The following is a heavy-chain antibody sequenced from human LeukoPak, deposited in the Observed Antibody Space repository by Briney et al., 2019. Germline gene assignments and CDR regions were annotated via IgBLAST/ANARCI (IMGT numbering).Heavy chain of an antibody. J-gene: IGHJ4*02. V-gene: IGHV4-59*08. Sequence: PSEALSLTCTVSGGXISNYYWTWIRQPPGKGLEWIGYIYSSGNTNYNPSLNSRVTISLDTSRNQFSLMLRSLTAADTAVYYCARRYTASPGERFDYWGQGTLVTVSS. CDR2: IYSSGNT. CDR3: ARRYTASPGERFDY. D-gene: IGHD2-2*02. CDR1: GGXISNYY.